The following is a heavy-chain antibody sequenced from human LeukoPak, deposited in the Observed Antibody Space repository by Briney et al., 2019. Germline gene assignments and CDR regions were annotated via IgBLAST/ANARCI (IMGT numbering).Heavy chain of an antibody. CDR1: GFTFSDYY. D-gene: IGHD6-19*01. CDR3: ARDLAVAGTWDY. V-gene: IGHV3-11*01. Sequence: KSGGSLRLSCAASGFTFSDYYMSWIRQAPGKGLEWVSYISNSGNTIYYADSVKGRFTISRDNAKNSLYLQMNSLRAEDTAVYYCARDLAVAGTWDYWGQGTLVTVSS. J-gene: IGHJ4*02. CDR2: ISNSGNTI.